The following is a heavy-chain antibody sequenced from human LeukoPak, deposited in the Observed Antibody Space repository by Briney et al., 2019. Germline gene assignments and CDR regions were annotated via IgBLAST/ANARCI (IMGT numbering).Heavy chain of an antibody. Sequence: GGSLRLPCAASGFTFSSYALSWVRQAPEKGLEWVSGISGSGSSTYYADSVKGRFTISRDNPKNTLYLQMNSLRAEDTAVYYCAKTLTVYAFDYWGQGTLVTVSS. V-gene: IGHV3-23*01. J-gene: IGHJ4*02. CDR2: ISGSGSST. CDR1: GFTFSSYA. D-gene: IGHD2-8*01. CDR3: AKTLTVYAFDY.